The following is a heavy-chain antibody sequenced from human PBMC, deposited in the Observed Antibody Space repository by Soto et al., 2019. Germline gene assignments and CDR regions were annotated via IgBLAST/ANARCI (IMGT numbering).Heavy chain of an antibody. CDR1: GGTFSSYA. J-gene: IGHJ5*02. CDR3: ARGTSIAAAAPDWFDP. V-gene: IGHV1-69*13. Sequence: ASVKVSCKASGGTFSSYAISWVRQAPGQGLEWMGGIIPIFGTANYAQKFQGRVTITADESTSTAYMELSSLRSEDTAVYYCARGTSIAAAAPDWFDPWGQGTLVTVSS. D-gene: IGHD6-13*01. CDR2: IIPIFGTA.